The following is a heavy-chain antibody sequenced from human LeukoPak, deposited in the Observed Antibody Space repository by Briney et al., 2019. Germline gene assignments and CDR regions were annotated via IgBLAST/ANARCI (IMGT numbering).Heavy chain of an antibody. CDR3: ARSVREFKTYNYYHMDV. CDR1: GGSISSGSYY. CDR2: IYTSGST. Sequence: SETLSLTCTVSGGSISSGSYYWSWIRQPAGKGLEWIGRIYTSGSTNYNPSLKSRVTISEDKSKNQFSLKLSSVTAADTAVYYCARSVREFKTYNYYHMDVWGKGTTVTISS. V-gene: IGHV4-61*02. D-gene: IGHD3-10*01. J-gene: IGHJ6*03.